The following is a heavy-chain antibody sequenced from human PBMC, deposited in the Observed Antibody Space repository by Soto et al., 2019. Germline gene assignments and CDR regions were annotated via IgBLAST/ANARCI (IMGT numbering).Heavy chain of an antibody. D-gene: IGHD3-3*01. CDR2: INNSGST. CDR3: ARVSIDFWSGYYSYYYYGMDV. CDR1: GGSFSGYY. J-gene: IGHJ6*02. Sequence: PSETLSLTFAVYGGSFSGYYWSWIRQPPGKGLEGIGEINNSGSTNYNPSLKTRVTISVDTSKNQFSLKLSSVTAADTAVYYCARVSIDFWSGYYSYYYYGMDVWGQGTTVT. V-gene: IGHV4-34*01.